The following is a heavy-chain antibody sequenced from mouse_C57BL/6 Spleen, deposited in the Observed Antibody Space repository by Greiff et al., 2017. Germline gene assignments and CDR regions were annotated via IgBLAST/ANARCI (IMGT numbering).Heavy chain of an antibody. Sequence: QVPLKESGAELVKPGASVKISCKASGYAFSSYWMNWVKQRPGKGLAWIGQIYPGDGATNYNGKFKGKATLTADKSSSTAYMQLSSLTSEDSAVYFCARSTNYGSSYLYYARDYWGQGTSVTVSS. CDR2: IYPGDGAT. CDR1: GYAFSSYW. D-gene: IGHD1-1*01. V-gene: IGHV1-80*01. CDR3: ARSTNYGSSYLYYARDY. J-gene: IGHJ4*01.